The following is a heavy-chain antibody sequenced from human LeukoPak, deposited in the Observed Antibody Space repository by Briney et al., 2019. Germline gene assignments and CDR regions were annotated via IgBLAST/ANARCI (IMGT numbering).Heavy chain of an antibody. Sequence: GGSLRLSCAASGFTFDDYGMSWVRQAPGKRLEWVSGINWNGGSTGYADSVKGRFTISRDNAKNSLYLQMNSLGAEDTALYYCARGPLYYYYYMDVWGKGTTVTVSS. V-gene: IGHV3-20*04. J-gene: IGHJ6*03. CDR2: INWNGGST. CDR1: GFTFDDYG. CDR3: ARGPLYYYYYMDV.